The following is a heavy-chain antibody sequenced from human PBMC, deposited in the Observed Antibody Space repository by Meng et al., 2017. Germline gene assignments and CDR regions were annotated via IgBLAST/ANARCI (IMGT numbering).Heavy chain of an antibody. D-gene: IGHD3-10*01. J-gene: IGHJ5*02. CDR3: GRASWGGVDQ. CDR2: IKSDGSNT. V-gene: IGHV3-74*01. CDR1: GFTFSSYW. Sequence: EVQLVESGGGLVQPGGSLRLSCAASGFTFSSYWMHWVRQAPGKGLECVSRIKSDGSNTNYAESVKGRFTISRDNAQNTLYLQMNSLRAEDTAAYYCGRASWGGVDQWGQGTLVTVSS.